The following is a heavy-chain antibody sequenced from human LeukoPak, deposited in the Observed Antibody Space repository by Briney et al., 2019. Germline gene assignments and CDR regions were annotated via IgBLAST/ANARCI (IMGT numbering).Heavy chain of an antibody. CDR2: IRSKANSYAT. V-gene: IGHV3-73*01. J-gene: IGHJ4*02. CDR3: ARGNRVDTAMVEADY. D-gene: IGHD5-18*01. CDR1: GFTFSGSA. Sequence: QAGGSLRLSCAASGFTFSGSAMHWVRQASGKGLEWVGRIRSKANSYATAYAASVKGRFTISRDDSKNTAYLQMNSLKTEDTAVYYCARGNRVDTAMVEADYWGQGTLVTVSS.